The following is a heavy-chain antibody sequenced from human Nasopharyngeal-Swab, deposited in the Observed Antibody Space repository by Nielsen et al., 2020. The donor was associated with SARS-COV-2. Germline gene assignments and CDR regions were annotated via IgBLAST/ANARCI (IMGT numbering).Heavy chain of an antibody. CDR1: GFTFSDYC. CDR2: ISTTGSSK. Sequence: GGSLRLSCAASGFTFSDYCMSWIRQAPGKGLEWVSHISTTGSSKYYADSLKGRFTISRDNDKNSLYLQMNSLRADDTAVYYCASGGYDFWSGYHSDYWGLGTLVTVSS. D-gene: IGHD3-3*01. CDR3: ASGGYDFWSGYHSDY. J-gene: IGHJ4*02. V-gene: IGHV3-11*04.